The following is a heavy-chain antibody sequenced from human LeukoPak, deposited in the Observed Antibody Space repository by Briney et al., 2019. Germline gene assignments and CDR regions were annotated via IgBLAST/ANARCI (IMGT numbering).Heavy chain of an antibody. J-gene: IGHJ4*01. CDR3: GGFGYEAGVDM. D-gene: IGHD3-10*01. Sequence: PGGSLRLSCAASGFTFSTYWMTWVRQAPGKGLEWVANIKPTGTETYYVDPVKGRFTISRDNAKNLLYLQMNSLRGEDTAVYYCGGFGYEAGVDMWGQGTLVTVSS. V-gene: IGHV3-7*01. CDR2: IKPTGTET. CDR1: GFTFSTYW.